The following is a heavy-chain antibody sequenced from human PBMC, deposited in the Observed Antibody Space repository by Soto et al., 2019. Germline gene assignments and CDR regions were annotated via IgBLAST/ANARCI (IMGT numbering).Heavy chain of an antibody. CDR3: AHSWYCSGGSCYYSNRFDP. Sequence: QITLKESGPTLVKPTQTLTLTCTFSGFSLSTSGVGVGWIRQPPGKALQWLAVIYWDDDKRYSPSLKRRLTITNATAKNHTVLTRTNMAPVDTATYYCAHSWYCSGGSCYYSNRFDPWGQGTLVTVSS. CDR2: IYWDDDK. D-gene: IGHD2-15*01. CDR1: GFSLSTSGVG. J-gene: IGHJ5*02. V-gene: IGHV2-5*02.